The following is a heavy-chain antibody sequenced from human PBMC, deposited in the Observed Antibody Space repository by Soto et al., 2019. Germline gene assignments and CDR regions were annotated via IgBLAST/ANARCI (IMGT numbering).Heavy chain of an antibody. J-gene: IGHJ4*02. CDR2: INHSGST. Sequence: SETLSLTCAVYGGSFSGYYWSWIRQPPGKGLEWIGEINHSGSTNYNPSLKSRVTISVDTSKNQFSLKLSSVTAADTAVYYCARSDPYYSSTSCSFDYWGQGTLVTVSS. V-gene: IGHV4-34*01. CDR3: ARSDPYYSSTSCSFDY. CDR1: GGSFSGYY. D-gene: IGHD2-2*01.